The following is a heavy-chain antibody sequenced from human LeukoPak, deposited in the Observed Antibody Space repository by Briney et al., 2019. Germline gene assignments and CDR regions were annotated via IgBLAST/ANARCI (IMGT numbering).Heavy chain of an antibody. CDR1: GFALSTSGMC. V-gene: IGHV2-70*17. CDR2: IDWDDDK. Sequence: SGPTLVNPTQTLTLTCTFSGFALSTSGMCVSWIRQPPGKALEWLARIDWDDDKFYSTSLKTRLTISKDPSKNQVVLTMTNMDPVDTATYYCARLPPPITGEINWGQGTLVTVSS. J-gene: IGHJ4*02. CDR3: ARLPPPITGEIN. D-gene: IGHD7-27*01.